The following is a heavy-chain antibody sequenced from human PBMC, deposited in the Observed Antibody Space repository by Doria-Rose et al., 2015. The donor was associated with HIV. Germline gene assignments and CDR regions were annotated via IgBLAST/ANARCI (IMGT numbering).Heavy chain of an antibody. D-gene: IGHD2-8*02. CDR3: AILGYCTATSCYPDAFDV. CDR2: LSGGADST. Sequence: KRLEWVSALSGGADSTYYADAVKGRFTISRDNSKNTLYLQMNSLRAEDTAVYYCAILGYCTATSCYPDAFDVWGQGTMVTVSS. J-gene: IGHJ3*01. V-gene: IGHV3-23*01.